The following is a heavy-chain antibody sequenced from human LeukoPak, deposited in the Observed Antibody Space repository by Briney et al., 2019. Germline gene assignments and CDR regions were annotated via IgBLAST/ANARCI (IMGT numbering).Heavy chain of an antibody. CDR3: AGAPNTAYFDF. CDR1: GGSVSSGTYY. J-gene: IGHJ4*02. Sequence: MASETLSLTCTVSGGSVSSGTYYWTWIRQSPGKGLEWIGCIYYTGSTEYNPSLKSRVSISVDPFKNQFSLELSAVSAADTAMYYCAGAPNTAYFDFWGQGTQATVSS. V-gene: IGHV4-61*01. CDR2: IYYTGST.